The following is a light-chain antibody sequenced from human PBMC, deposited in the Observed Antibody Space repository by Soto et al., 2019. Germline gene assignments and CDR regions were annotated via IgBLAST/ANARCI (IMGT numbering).Light chain of an antibody. J-gene: IGKJ1*01. V-gene: IGKV1-5*01. CDR3: QQYNSYSEA. CDR1: QTISHW. CDR2: DAS. Sequence: DIHLTQSPSTLSASVGDRVTITCRASQTISHWLAWYQQKPGKAPKLLIFDASSLENGVPSRFSGSGSGTEFTLTITGLQPDDFATYYCQQYNSYSEAFGQGTKVDIK.